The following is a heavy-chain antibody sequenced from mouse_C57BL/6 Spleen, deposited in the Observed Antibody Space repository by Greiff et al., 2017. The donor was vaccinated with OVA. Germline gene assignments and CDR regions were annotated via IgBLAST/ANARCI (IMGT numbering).Heavy chain of an antibody. V-gene: IGHV1-61*01. J-gene: IGHJ4*01. Sequence: VQLQQSGAELVRPGSSVKLSCKASGYTFTSYWMDWVKQRPGQGLEWIGNIYPSDSETHYNQKFKDKATLTVDKSSSTAYMQLSSLTSEDSAVYYCARGGGAYAMDYWGQGTSVTVSS. CDR2: IYPSDSET. CDR1: GYTFTSYW. CDR3: ARGGGAYAMDY.